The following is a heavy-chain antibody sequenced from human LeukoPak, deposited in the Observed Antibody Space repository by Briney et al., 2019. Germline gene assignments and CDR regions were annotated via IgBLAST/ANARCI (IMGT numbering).Heavy chain of an antibody. V-gene: IGHV4-38-2*02. D-gene: IGHD5-24*01. Sequence: SETLSLTCTVSGYSITSGYYWSWIRQPPGKGLEWIGEINHSGSTNYNPSLKSRVTISVDTSKNQFSLKLSSVTAADTAVYYCARDNSVRDEAWWFNPWGQGTLVTVSS. CDR3: ARDNSVRDEAWWFNP. CDR2: INHSGST. J-gene: IGHJ5*02. CDR1: GYSITSGYY.